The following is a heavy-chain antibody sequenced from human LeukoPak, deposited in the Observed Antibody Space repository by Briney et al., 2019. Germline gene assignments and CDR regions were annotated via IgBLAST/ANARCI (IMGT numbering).Heavy chain of an antibody. CDR2: IKQDGSEK. V-gene: IGHV3-7*01. CDR3: ARDTARTLTTYLGYFDY. CDR1: GFTFSSNW. Sequence: GGSLRLSCAASGFTFSSNWMSWVRQAPGKRLEWVANIKQDGSEKYYVDSVKGRFTIPRDNAKNSLYLQMNSLRAEDTAVYYCARDTARTLTTYLGYFDYWGQGTLVTVSS. D-gene: IGHD4-17*01. J-gene: IGHJ4*02.